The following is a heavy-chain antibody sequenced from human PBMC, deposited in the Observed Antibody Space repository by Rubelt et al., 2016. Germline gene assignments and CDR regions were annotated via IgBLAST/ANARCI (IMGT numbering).Heavy chain of an antibody. J-gene: IGHJ6*04. D-gene: IGHD3-3*01. CDR1: GGSISSYY. V-gene: IGHV4-59*12. CDR3: ARVTLDFWSGYYQSDGGRMDV. Sequence: QVQLQESGPGLVKPSETLSLTCTVSGGSISSYYWSWIRQPPGKGLEWIGYIYYSGSTNYNPSLKSVVTISVDTSKNQFSLKLSSVTAADTAVYYCARVTLDFWSGYYQSDGGRMDVWGKGTTVTVSS. CDR2: IYYSGST.